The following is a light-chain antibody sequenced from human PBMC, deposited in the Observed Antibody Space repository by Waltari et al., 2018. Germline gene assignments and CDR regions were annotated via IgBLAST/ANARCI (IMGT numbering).Light chain of an antibody. CDR2: KAS. V-gene: IGKV1-5*03. CDR3: HQYHIYPGT. J-gene: IGKJ1*01. Sequence: DIQMTQSPYTLSASVGDRVTITCRASQSISTWLAWYHQRPGEAPNLLIYKASSLEGGVPSRFSGSGSGTEFTLTISSLQPDDFATYYCHQYHIYPGTFGQGTKVEIK. CDR1: QSISTW.